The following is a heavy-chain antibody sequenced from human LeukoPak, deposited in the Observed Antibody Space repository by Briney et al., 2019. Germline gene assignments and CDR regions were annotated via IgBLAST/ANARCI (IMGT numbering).Heavy chain of an antibody. J-gene: IGHJ4*02. CDR1: GFTVSSNY. CDR2: IKQDGSEK. CDR3: ASLMARGVIWIDY. D-gene: IGHD3-10*01. V-gene: IGHV3-7*03. Sequence: PGGSLRLSCAASGFTVSSNYMSWVRQAPGKGLEWVANIKQDGSEKYYVDSVKGRFTISRDNAKNSLYLQMNSLRAEDTAVYYCASLMARGVIWIDYWGQGTLVTVSS.